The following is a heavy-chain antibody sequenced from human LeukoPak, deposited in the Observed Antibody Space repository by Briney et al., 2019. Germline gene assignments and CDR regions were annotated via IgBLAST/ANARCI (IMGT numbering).Heavy chain of an antibody. D-gene: IGHD3-3*01. CDR1: GFDFSVYS. V-gene: IGHV3-48*01. CDR3: ARIIEWFADF. J-gene: IGHJ4*02. CDR2: ITSDRNTI. Sequence: GESLRLSCAASGFDFSVYSTNWVRHAPGNGLEWISYITSDRNTIYYADSVSGRFTIYRDNAKKSVYLELSNLRAGDTAMYFWARIIEWFADFWGRGTLVTVSS.